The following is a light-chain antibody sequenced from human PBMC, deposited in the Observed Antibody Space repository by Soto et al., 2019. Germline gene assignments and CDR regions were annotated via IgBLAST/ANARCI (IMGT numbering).Light chain of an antibody. Sequence: EIVLTQSPATLSLSPGESATLSCSPTRSVSSYLAWYQQTPDQAPSLLIYDASSRPTDTPARFSGSGSGTDFPLTISSLEPEDFALYYCQQRSNWPITFGQGTRLEIK. CDR3: QQRSNWPIT. J-gene: IGKJ5*01. CDR1: RSVSSY. CDR2: DAS. V-gene: IGKV3-11*01.